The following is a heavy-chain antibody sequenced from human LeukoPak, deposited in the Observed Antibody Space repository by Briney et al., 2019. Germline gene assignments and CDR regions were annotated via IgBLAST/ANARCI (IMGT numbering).Heavy chain of an antibody. CDR2: MNPNSGDT. CDR1: GYTFTSYD. D-gene: IGHD5-18*01. V-gene: IGHV1-8*01. J-gene: IGHJ4*02. CDR3: ARLPRLLWGTASVDY. Sequence: ASVKVSCKASGYTFTSYDTNWVRQATGQGLEWMGWMNPNSGDTGYAQKFQGRVTMTRNTSISTAYMELSSLRSEDTAVYYCARLPRLLWGTASVDYWGQGTLVTVSS.